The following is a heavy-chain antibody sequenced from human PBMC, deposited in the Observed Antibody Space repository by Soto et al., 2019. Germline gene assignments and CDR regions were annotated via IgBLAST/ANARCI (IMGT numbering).Heavy chain of an antibody. CDR3: ARGFGWLDY. J-gene: IGHJ4*02. CDR1: GFTVSSNY. D-gene: IGHD6-19*01. Sequence: EVQLVESGGGVVQPGGSLRLSCAASGFTVSSNYMTWVRQAPGKGLEYVSAISSNGGSTYYANSVKGRFTISRDNSKNTLYLQMGSLRAEDMAVYYCARGFGWLDYWGQGTLVTVSS. V-gene: IGHV3-64*01. CDR2: ISSNGGST.